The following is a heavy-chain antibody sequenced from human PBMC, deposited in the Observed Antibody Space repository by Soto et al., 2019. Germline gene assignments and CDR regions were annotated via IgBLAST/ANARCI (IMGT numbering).Heavy chain of an antibody. D-gene: IGHD3-22*01. J-gene: IGHJ6*02. Sequence: SQTLSLTCAISGDSVSSNSAAWNWIRQSPSRGLEWLGRTYYRSKWYNDYAVSVKSRITINPDTSKNQFSLQLNSVTPEETAVYYCARAPNDYDSSGYYILTLDETYSPPNGMDVWGQGTTVTVSS. CDR3: ARAPNDYDSSGYYILTLDETYSPPNGMDV. CDR1: GDSVSSNSAA. V-gene: IGHV6-1*01. CDR2: TYYRSKWYN.